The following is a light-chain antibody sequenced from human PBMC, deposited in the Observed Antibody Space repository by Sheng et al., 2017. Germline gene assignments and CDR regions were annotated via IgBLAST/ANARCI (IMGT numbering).Light chain of an antibody. J-gene: IGKJ4*01. Sequence: EVVLTQSPGTLSLSPGERATLSCRASQRLSSNYLAWYQQKPGQAPRLLIYGASNRATGISDRFSGSASETDFTLTISRLEPEDFAVYYCQQYGNSPRTFGGGTKVEIK. CDR2: GAS. V-gene: IGKV3-20*01. CDR1: QRLSSNY. CDR3: QQYGNSPRT.